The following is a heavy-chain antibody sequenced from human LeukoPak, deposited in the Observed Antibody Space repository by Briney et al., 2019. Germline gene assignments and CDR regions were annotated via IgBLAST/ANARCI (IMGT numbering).Heavy chain of an antibody. V-gene: IGHV4-30-2*01. CDR3: ARVGSSGWRLHWFDP. D-gene: IGHD6-19*01. CDR1: GGSISSGGYS. J-gene: IGHJ5*02. CDR2: IDHSGST. Sequence: SETLSLTCAVSGGSISSGGYSWSWIRQPPGKGLEWIGEIDHSGSTNYNPSLKSRVTISVDTSKNQFSLKLSSVTAADTAVYYCARVGSSGWRLHWFDPWGQGTLVTVSS.